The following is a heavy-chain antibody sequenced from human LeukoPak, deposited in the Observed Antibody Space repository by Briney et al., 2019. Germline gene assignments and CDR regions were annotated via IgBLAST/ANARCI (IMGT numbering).Heavy chain of an antibody. Sequence: GESLKISCKGSGYSFPTYWIGWVRHMPRKGVEWMGIIYPGDSETRYSPSFQGQVTISADKSISTAYLQWGRLKASDTAMYYCARKSRADYWGQGTLVTVSS. CDR1: GYSFPTYW. CDR3: ARKSRADY. J-gene: IGHJ4*02. V-gene: IGHV5-51*01. CDR2: IYPGDSET.